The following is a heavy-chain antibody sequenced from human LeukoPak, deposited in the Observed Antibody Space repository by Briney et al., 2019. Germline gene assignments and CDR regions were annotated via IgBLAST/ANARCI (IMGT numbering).Heavy chain of an antibody. V-gene: IGHV4-61*02. CDR2: IYTSGST. Sequence: SETLSLTCTVSGGSISSGSYYWSWIRQPAGKGLEWIGRIYTSGSTNYNPSLKSRVTISVATSKNQFSLKLSSVTAADTAVYYCARAVAGTAPFDYWGQGTLVTVFS. CDR1: GGSISSGSYY. J-gene: IGHJ4*02. D-gene: IGHD6-19*01. CDR3: ARAVAGTAPFDY.